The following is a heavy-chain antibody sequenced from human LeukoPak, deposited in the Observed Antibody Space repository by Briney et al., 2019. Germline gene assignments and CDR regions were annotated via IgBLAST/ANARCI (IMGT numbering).Heavy chain of an antibody. CDR3: ARSLSGWYTL. Sequence: PGGSLRLSCSASGFTFSSYWMHWVRQAPGEGLVWVSRINSDGSSTSYADSVKGRFTISRDNAKNTLYLQMNSLRAEDTAVYYCARSLSGWYTLWGQGTLVTVSS. D-gene: IGHD6-19*01. J-gene: IGHJ4*02. CDR1: GFTFSSYW. V-gene: IGHV3-74*01. CDR2: INSDGSST.